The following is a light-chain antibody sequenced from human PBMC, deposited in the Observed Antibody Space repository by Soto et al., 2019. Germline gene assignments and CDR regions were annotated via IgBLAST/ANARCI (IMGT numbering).Light chain of an antibody. V-gene: IGLV2-11*01. Sequence: QSALTQPRSVSGSPGQSVTISCTGTSSDVGGYNYVSWYQQHPGKAPKVMIYDVSERPSGVPDRFSGSKSGNTASLTISGLQAEDEAEYYCCSYAGSPRDVLGTGTKVTVL. CDR2: DVS. CDR1: SSDVGGYNY. CDR3: CSYAGSPRDV. J-gene: IGLJ1*01.